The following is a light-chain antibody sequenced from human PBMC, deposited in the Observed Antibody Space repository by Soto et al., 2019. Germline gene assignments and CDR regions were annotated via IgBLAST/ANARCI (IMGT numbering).Light chain of an antibody. V-gene: IGLV1-44*01. CDR2: STN. J-gene: IGLJ2*01. CDR3: AAWDGSLNVVL. CDR1: SSNIGSNT. Sequence: QLVLTQPPSASGTPEQRVTISCSGSSSNIGSNTVNWYQQLPGSAPKLLMYSTNQRPSGVPDRFSGSKSGTSASLAISGLQSEDEADYYCAAWDGSLNVVLFGGGTKLTVL.